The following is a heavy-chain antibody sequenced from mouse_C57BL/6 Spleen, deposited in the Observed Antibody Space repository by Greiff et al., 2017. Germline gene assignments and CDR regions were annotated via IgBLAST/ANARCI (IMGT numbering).Heavy chain of an antibody. CDR1: GFSLTSYG. J-gene: IGHJ1*03. CDR3: AKYYYGSSHWYFDV. V-gene: IGHV2-5*01. Sequence: QVQLQQSGPGLVQPSQSLSITCTVSGFSLTSYGVHWVRQSPGKGLEWLGVIWRGGSTDYNAAFMSRLSITKDNSKSQVFFKMNSLQADDTAIYXCAKYYYGSSHWYFDVWGTGTTVTVSS. CDR2: IWRGGST. D-gene: IGHD1-1*01.